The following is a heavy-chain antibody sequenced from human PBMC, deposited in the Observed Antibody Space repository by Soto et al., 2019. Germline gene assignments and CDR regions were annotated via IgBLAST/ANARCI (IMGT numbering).Heavy chain of an antibody. V-gene: IGHV1-2*04. CDR1: GYSFTDYH. Sequence: ASVKVSCKASGYSFTDYHIHWVRQAPGQGLEWLGRINPKSGGTSTAQKFQGWVTMTRDRSISTVYMESTGLRSDDTAVYFCARGHSTDCSNGVCSFFYNHEMDVWGQGTTVTVSS. CDR3: ARGHSTDCSNGVCSFFYNHEMDV. CDR2: INPKSGGT. D-gene: IGHD2-8*01. J-gene: IGHJ6*02.